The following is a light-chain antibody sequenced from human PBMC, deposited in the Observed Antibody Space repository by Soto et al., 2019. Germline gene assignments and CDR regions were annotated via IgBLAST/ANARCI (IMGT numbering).Light chain of an antibody. CDR3: QQYGSSSYT. J-gene: IGKJ2*01. Sequence: EIVLTQSPGTLSLSPGERATLSCRASQSVSISSLAWYQQKPSQAPRLLIYSASSRATGIPDRFSGSGSGTDFTLTISRLEPEDFAVYYCQQYGSSSYTFSQGTNLEIK. CDR1: QSVSISS. CDR2: SAS. V-gene: IGKV3-20*01.